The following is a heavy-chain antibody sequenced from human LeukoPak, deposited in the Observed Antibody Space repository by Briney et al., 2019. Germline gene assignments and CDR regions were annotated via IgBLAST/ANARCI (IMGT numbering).Heavy chain of an antibody. J-gene: IGHJ4*02. CDR1: GGSTSSRSYY. V-gene: IGHV4-39*07. Sequence: SETLSLTCTFSGGSTSSRSYYWAWIRQPPGKGLEWIGSLYYSENTYYNASLKSRVSISADPAKNQFFLRLTSVTAADTAVYYCARDGYYDSSGYYPFDYWGQGILVTVSS. D-gene: IGHD3-22*01. CDR2: LYYSENT. CDR3: ARDGYYDSSGYYPFDY.